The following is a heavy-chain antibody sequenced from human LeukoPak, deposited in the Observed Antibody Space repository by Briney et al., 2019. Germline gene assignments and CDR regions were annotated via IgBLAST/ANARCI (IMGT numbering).Heavy chain of an antibody. V-gene: IGHV3-64*01. CDR2: ISSNGGSK. D-gene: IGHD2-2*01. J-gene: IGHJ4*02. CDR3: ARGGIVVVPAATDY. CDR1: GFTSSSYA. Sequence: GGSLRLSCAASGFTSSSYAMHWVRQAPGKGLEYVSAISSNGGSKYYANSVKGRFTISRDNSKNTLYLQMGSLRAEDMAVYYCARGGIVVVPAATDYWGQGTLVTVSS.